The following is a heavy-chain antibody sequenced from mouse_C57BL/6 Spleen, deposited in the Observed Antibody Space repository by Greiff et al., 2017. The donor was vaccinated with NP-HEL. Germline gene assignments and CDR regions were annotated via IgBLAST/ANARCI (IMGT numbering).Heavy chain of an antibody. Sequence: QVQLQQSGAELVRPGASVKLSCKASGYTFTDYYINWVKQRPGQGLEWIARIYPGSGNTYYNEKFKGKATLTAEKSSSTAYMQLSSLTSEDSAVYFCAVPIYDGYYYYAMDYWGQGTSVTVSS. CDR1: GYTFTDYY. CDR3: AVPIYDGYYYYAMDY. D-gene: IGHD2-3*01. J-gene: IGHJ4*01. V-gene: IGHV1-76*01. CDR2: IYPGSGNT.